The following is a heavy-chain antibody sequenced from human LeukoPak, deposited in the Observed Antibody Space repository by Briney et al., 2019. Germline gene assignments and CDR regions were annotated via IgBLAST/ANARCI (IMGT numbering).Heavy chain of an antibody. V-gene: IGHV3-53*01. Sequence: GGSLRLSCAASGFTVSDTYMSWVRQAPGKGLEWVSFIYSAGSTYYADSVKGRFTISRDNSKNTLYLQMNSLRAEDTAEYYCARDERSYDGSGRPIAEYFQHWGQGTLVTVSS. CDR3: ARDERSYDGSGRPIAEYFQH. CDR1: GFTVSDTY. D-gene: IGHD3-22*01. J-gene: IGHJ1*01. CDR2: IYSAGST.